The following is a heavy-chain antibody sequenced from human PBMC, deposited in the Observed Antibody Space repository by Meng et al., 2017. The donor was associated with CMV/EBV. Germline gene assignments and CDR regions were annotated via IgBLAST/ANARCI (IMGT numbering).Heavy chain of an antibody. J-gene: IGHJ4*02. Sequence: ASSCFTFSCYSMHWVRQAPWKGLEWVSSISSSSSYIYYADSVKGRFTISRDNAKNSLYLQMNSLRAEDTAVYYCATNPIVVVPAAISWGQGTLVTVSS. CDR2: ISSSSSYI. CDR1: CFTFSCYS. V-gene: IGHV3-21*01. CDR3: ATNPIVVVPAAIS. D-gene: IGHD2-2*01.